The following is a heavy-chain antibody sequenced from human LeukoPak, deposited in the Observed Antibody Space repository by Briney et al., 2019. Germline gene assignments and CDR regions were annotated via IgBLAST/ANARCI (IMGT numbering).Heavy chain of an antibody. CDR3: ARRVGSVYLDY. V-gene: IGHV4-34*01. Sequence: SETLSLTCAVYGGSFSGYYWSWIRQPPGKGLEWIGEINHSGSTNYNPSLKSRVTISVDTSKNQFSLKLSSVTAADTAVYYCARRVGSVYLDYWGQGTLVTVSS. CDR1: GGSFSGYY. D-gene: IGHD2/OR15-2a*01. CDR2: INHSGST. J-gene: IGHJ4*02.